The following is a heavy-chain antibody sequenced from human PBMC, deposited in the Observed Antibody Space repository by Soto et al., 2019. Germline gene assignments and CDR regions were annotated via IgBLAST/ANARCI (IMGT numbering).Heavy chain of an antibody. CDR1: GINYNTYA. CDR3: ARALSGCVT. D-gene: IGHD6-19*01. J-gene: IGHJ4*02. CDR2: INAGNGYT. Sequence: QVQLVQSGAEMKKPGASVKLSCKTSGINYNTYAIHWVRQAPGQGLEWMGWINAGNGYTRYSQNFQGRVTLTRDTSASRVYMDLDSLKSEDTGVYYCARALSGCVTWGQGTLVTVSS. V-gene: IGHV1-3*01.